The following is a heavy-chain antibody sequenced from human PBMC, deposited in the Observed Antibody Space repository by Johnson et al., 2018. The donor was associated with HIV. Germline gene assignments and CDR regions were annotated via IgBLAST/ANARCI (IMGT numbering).Heavy chain of an antibody. Sequence: VQLVESGGGLVKPGGSLRLSCAASGFTFSNAWMSWVRQAPGKGLEWVGRIKSKTDGGTTDYAAPVTGRFTISRDDSKNTLYLQMNSLKTEDTAVYYCTTVSGYYDSSGYYYPDAFDIWGQGTMVTVSS. V-gene: IGHV3-15*01. CDR2: IKSKTDGGTT. D-gene: IGHD3-22*01. CDR1: GFTFSNAW. J-gene: IGHJ3*02. CDR3: TTVSGYYDSSGYYYPDAFDI.